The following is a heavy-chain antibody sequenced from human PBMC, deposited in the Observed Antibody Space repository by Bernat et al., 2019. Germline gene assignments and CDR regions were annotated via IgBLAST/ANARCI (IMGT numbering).Heavy chain of an antibody. D-gene: IGHD6-19*01. J-gene: IGHJ4*02. CDR2: IRYDGSDK. CDR1: GFTFSSCG. Sequence: QVQLVESGGGVVQPGGSLRLSCAASGFTFSSCGIHWVRQALGRGLEWVSFIRYDGSDKYYADSVKGRFTISRDNPKNTLYLQMNSLRPEDTAVYYCAKDDLAVGVYPSFDYWGLGTLVTVSS. CDR3: AKDDLAVGVYPSFDY. V-gene: IGHV3-30*02.